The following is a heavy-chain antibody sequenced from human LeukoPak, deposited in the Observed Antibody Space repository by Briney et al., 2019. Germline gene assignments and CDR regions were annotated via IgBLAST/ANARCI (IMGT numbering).Heavy chain of an antibody. Sequence: GGSLRLSCAASGFTFSSYAMSWVRQATGKGLEWVSAISGSGGSTYYADSVKGRFTISRDNSKNTLYLQMNSLRAEDTAVYYCARTLVVVMYYGMDVWGQGTTFTVSS. V-gene: IGHV3-23*01. CDR3: ARTLVVVMYYGMDV. CDR2: ISGSGGST. J-gene: IGHJ6*02. D-gene: IGHD3-22*01. CDR1: GFTFSSYA.